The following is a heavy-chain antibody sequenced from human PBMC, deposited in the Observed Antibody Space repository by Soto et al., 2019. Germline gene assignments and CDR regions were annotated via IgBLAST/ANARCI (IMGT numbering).Heavy chain of an antibody. CDR3: ASSSIDPYYYCMDV. CDR2: ISTICGTA. Sequence: QVQLVQSGAEVKKPGSSVKVSCKSSGCTFSSDAISWLRQSPGQGLEWMGGISTICGTADYAPKFQGRVTITAHESTRTAYMELSSLRSEDTAVYYGASSSIDPYYYCMDVWGQGTTVTVSS. CDR1: GCTFSSDA. D-gene: IGHD1-26*01. J-gene: IGHJ6*02. V-gene: IGHV1-69*12.